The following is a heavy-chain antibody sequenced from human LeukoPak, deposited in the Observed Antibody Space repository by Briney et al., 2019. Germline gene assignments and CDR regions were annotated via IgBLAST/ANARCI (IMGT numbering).Heavy chain of an antibody. D-gene: IGHD5-12*01. Sequence: PGGSLRLSCAASGFTFSSYAMSWVRQAPGKGLEWVSAISGSGGSTYYADSVKGRFTISRDNSKNTLYLQMNSLRAEDTAVYYCAKVRYSGYDPPCYFDYWGQGTLVTVSS. J-gene: IGHJ4*02. V-gene: IGHV3-23*01. CDR2: ISGSGGST. CDR3: AKVRYSGYDPPCYFDY. CDR1: GFTFSSYA.